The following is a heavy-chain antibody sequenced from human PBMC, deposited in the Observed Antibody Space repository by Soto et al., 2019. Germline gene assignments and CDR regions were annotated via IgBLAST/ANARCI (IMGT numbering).Heavy chain of an antibody. V-gene: IGHV1-69*01. CDR3: ASPDNNSSGWAFDI. J-gene: IGHJ3*02. CDR1: GGTFSSYA. Sequence: QVQLVQSGAEVKKPGSSVKVSCKASGGTFSSYAISWVRQAPGQGLEWMGGIIPIFGTANYAQKFQGRVPITADESTSTAYMELSSLRSEDTVVYYCASPDNNSSGWAFDIWGQGTMVTVSS. D-gene: IGHD3-22*01. CDR2: IIPIFGTA.